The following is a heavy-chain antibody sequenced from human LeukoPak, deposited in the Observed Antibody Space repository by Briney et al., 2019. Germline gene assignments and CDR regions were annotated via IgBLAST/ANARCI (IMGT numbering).Heavy chain of an antibody. CDR2: VNPNSGNT. Sequence: ASVKVSCKASGYTFTSYDINWVRQATGQELEWMGWVNPNSGNTGYAQKFQGRVTMTRNTATSTVYMDLSSLTSDDTAIYYCARRSDDYDSSAYYHWGLGTLVTVSS. J-gene: IGHJ4*02. D-gene: IGHD3-22*01. CDR1: GYTFTSYD. V-gene: IGHV1-8*01. CDR3: ARRSDDYDSSAYYH.